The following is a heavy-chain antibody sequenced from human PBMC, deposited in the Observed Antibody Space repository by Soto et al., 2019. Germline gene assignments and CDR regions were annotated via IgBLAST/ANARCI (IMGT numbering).Heavy chain of an antibody. V-gene: IGHV3-23*01. CDR2: ISGSGDAT. Sequence: GGSLRLSFAASGFTFNNYAMSWVRQAPGKWLEWVSAISGSGDATYDADSVKGRFTISRDNSKNSLYLHMNSLRAEETAVYYCVRESNHHLGYCTSGICYNDYWGQGTLVTISS. CDR3: VRESNHHLGYCTSGICYNDY. D-gene: IGHD2-8*01. J-gene: IGHJ4*02. CDR1: GFTFNNYA.